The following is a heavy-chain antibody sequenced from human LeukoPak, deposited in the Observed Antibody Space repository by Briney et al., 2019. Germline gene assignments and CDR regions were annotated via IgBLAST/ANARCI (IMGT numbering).Heavy chain of an antibody. CDR3: ARVGYSYGTNWFDP. CDR1: GGSISSYY. V-gene: IGHV4-4*07. D-gene: IGHD5-18*01. CDR2: IYTSGST. Sequence: NASETLTLTCTVSGGSISSYYWSWIRQPAGKGLEWIGRIYTSGSTNYNPSLKSRVTMSVDTSKNQFSLKLSSVTAADTAVYYCARVGYSYGTNWFDPWGQGTLVTVSS. J-gene: IGHJ5*02.